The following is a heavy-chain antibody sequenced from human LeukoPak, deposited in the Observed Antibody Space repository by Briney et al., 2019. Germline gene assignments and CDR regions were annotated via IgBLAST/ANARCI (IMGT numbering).Heavy chain of an antibody. J-gene: IGHJ4*02. CDR1: EFTFSTYN. CDR3: ARVWELSFDH. CDR2: SYSGGSR. V-gene: IGHV3-53*01. Sequence: PGGSLRLSCAASEFTFSTYNMNWVRQAPGKGLEWVAVSYSGGSRQYAESVKGRFIISRDNSKNTLYLQMNSLRAEDTALYYCARVWELSFDHWGQGTLVTVSS. D-gene: IGHD1-26*01.